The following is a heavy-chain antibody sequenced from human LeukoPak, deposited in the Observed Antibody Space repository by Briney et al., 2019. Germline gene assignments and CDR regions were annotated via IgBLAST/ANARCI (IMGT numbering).Heavy chain of an antibody. J-gene: IGHJ4*02. Sequence: SETLSLTCTVSGGSISGYYWSWLRQPPGKGLEWIGYLYYDGSTTYSPSLKSRVTISLDTSKNQFFLKLSSVTAADTAVYYCARYSYGGFYFDYWGQGTLVTVSS. CDR1: GGSISGYY. V-gene: IGHV4-59*08. CDR3: ARYSYGGFYFDY. D-gene: IGHD5-18*01. CDR2: LYYDGST.